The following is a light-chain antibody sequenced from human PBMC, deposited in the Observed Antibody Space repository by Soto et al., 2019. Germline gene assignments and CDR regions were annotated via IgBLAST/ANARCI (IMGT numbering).Light chain of an antibody. CDR2: AAS. Sequence: DLQMTQSPSSLPASVGDRVTITCRASQSISNYLNWYQQKPGKAPKLLIYAASSLQSGVPSRFSGSGSGTDFTLTISSLQPEDFASYFCQQNYNTLETFGQGTKVEIK. CDR3: QQNYNTLET. CDR1: QSISNY. V-gene: IGKV1-39*01. J-gene: IGKJ1*01.